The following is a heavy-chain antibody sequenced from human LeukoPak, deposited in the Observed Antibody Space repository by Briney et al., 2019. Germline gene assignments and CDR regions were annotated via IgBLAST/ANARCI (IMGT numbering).Heavy chain of an antibody. V-gene: IGHV3-21*01. D-gene: IGHD1-26*01. CDR2: ISSGGTYI. CDR3: ARTRWEPPSFDY. CDR1: GFTVSNNY. Sequence: GGSLRLSCAASGFTVSNNYMNWVRQAPGKGLEWVASISSGGTYIYYADSVKGRFTISRDDAKNSLYLQMNSLRVEDTAVYYCARTRWEPPSFDYWGQGTLITASS. J-gene: IGHJ4*02.